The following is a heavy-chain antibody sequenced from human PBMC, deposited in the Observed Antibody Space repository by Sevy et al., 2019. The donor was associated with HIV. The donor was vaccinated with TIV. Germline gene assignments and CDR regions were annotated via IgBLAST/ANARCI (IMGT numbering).Heavy chain of an antibody. Sequence: GGSLRLSCAASGFTFSNAWMSWVRQAPGKGLEWVGRIKSKTDGGNTDYAAPVIGRFTISRDDSKNKLYLQMNSLKTEDTAVYYCITERDIAVAGTDAFDIWGQGTMVTVSS. CDR3: ITERDIAVAGTDAFDI. D-gene: IGHD6-19*01. CDR1: GFTFSNAW. CDR2: IKSKTDGGNT. V-gene: IGHV3-15*01. J-gene: IGHJ3*02.